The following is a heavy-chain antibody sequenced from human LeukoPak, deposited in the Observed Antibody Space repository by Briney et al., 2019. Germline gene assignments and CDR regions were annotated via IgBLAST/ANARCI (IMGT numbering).Heavy chain of an antibody. V-gene: IGHV3-33*01. Sequence: GGSLRLSCAASGFPFSSYGMHWVRQAPGKGLEWVARLVYDARSDYANSVKGRFSISRDDSKNTLFLDMSNLRVEDTAPYYCARDLSAAFDFWGQEVLVTVSS. D-gene: IGHD6-19*01. CDR1: GFPFSSYG. CDR3: ARDLSAAFDF. J-gene: IGHJ4*02. CDR2: LVYDARS.